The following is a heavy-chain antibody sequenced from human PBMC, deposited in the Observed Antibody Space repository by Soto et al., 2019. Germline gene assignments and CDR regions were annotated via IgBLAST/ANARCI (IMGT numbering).Heavy chain of an antibody. CDR3: ARTPRRYDSSGYYLGYFDY. D-gene: IGHD3-22*01. Sequence: QVQLVQSGAEVKKPGSSVKVSCKASGGTFSSYAISWVRQAPGQGLEWMGGIIPIFGTANYAQKFQGRVTITADESTSTAYMELSSLRYEDTAVYYCARTPRRYDSSGYYLGYFDYWGQGTLVTVSS. CDR2: IIPIFGTA. CDR1: GGTFSSYA. V-gene: IGHV1-69*01. J-gene: IGHJ4*02.